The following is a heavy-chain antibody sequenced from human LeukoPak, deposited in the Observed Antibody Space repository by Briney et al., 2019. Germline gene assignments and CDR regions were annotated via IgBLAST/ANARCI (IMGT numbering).Heavy chain of an antibody. CDR1: GYTFTSYG. CDR3: ARAQPLVATIFDY. CDR2: ISAYNGNT. Sequence: GASVKVSCKASGYTFTSYGISWVRQAPGQGLEWMGWISAYNGNTNYAQKFQGRLTMTTDTSTNTAYMEMKSLRSDDTAVYYCARAQPLVATIFDYWGQGTLVTVSS. D-gene: IGHD5-12*01. J-gene: IGHJ4*02. V-gene: IGHV1-18*01.